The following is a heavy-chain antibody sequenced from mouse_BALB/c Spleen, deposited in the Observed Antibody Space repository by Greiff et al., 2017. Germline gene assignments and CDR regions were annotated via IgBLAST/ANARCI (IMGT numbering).Heavy chain of an antibody. D-gene: IGHD2-10*02. V-gene: IGHV1-82*01. CDR2: IYPGDGDT. CDR3: ARWGMTRFAY. CDR1: GYAFSSSW. J-gene: IGHJ2*01. Sequence: QVQLQQSGPELVKPGASVKISCKASGYAFSSSWMNWVKQRPGQGLEWIGRIYPGDGDTNYNGKFKGKATLTADKSSSTAYMQLSSLTSVDSAVYFCARWGMTRFAYWGQGTTLTVSS.